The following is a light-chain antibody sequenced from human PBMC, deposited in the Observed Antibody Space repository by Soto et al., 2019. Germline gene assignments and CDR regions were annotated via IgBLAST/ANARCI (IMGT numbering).Light chain of an antibody. V-gene: IGKV3-11*01. CDR1: QSVSFS. J-gene: IGKJ1*01. CDR3: QQRSNWPGT. Sequence: EIVLTQSPATLSLSPGERATLSCRASQSVSFSLAWYQQKPGQAPRLLIYDASKRATGIPARFSGSGSGTDFTLTISSLEPEDFAVYYCQQRSNWPGTFGQGTKVEIK. CDR2: DAS.